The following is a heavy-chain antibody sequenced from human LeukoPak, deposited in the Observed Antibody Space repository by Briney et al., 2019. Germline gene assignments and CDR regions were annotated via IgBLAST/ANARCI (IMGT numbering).Heavy chain of an antibody. CDR2: IIPILGIE. CDR1: GGTFSSYA. J-gene: IGHJ6*02. Sequence: EAAVNVSCLACGGTFSSYAIRGVRQAPGQGLAWMGRIIPILGIEKYAQKFEGRVTITADKSTSTAYMELSSLRSEDAAVYYCARVLGVTTRYYYYYYGMDVWGQGTTVTVSS. V-gene: IGHV1-69*04. CDR3: ARVLGVTTRYYYYYYGMDV. D-gene: IGHD4-11*01.